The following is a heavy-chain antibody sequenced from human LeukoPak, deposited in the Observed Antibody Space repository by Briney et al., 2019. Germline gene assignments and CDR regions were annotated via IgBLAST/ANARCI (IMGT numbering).Heavy chain of an antibody. CDR1: GFTFSIYA. D-gene: IGHD6-13*01. Sequence: GGSLRLSCAASGFTFSIYAMSWVREAPGEGVEWVSAISGSGDSTYYADSVKGRFTISRDNSKNTLYLQMNSLRAEDTAVYYCAKLASSWYEYYYYGMDVWGQGPRSPSP. CDR2: ISGSGDST. V-gene: IGHV3-23*01. J-gene: IGHJ6*02. CDR3: AKLASSWYEYYYYGMDV.